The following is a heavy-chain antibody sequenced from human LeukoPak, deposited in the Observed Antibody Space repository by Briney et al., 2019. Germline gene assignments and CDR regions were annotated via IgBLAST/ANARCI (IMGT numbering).Heavy chain of an antibody. J-gene: IGHJ4*02. D-gene: IGHD3-22*01. CDR2: IYYSGST. Sequence: SQTLSLTCTVSGGSISSGGYYWSWIRQHPGKGLEWIGYIYYSGSTYYNPSLKSRVTISVDTSKNQFSLKLSSVTAADTAVYYCARGPNWDSSGYGSFDYWGQGTLVTVSS. V-gene: IGHV4-31*03. CDR3: ARGPNWDSSGYGSFDY. CDR1: GGSISSGGYY.